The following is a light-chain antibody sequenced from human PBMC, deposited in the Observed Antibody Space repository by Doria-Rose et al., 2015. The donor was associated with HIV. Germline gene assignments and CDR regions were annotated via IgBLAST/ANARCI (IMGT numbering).Light chain of an antibody. CDR2: GAS. J-gene: IGKJ5*01. Sequence: MTQSPETLSVSPGESATLSCRASQSVSTDLAWYQHKPGQAPRILIWGASTRATGIPARFSGSGSGTEFTLTISSLQSEDFAIYFCHQYNNWPTFGQGTRLDIK. CDR1: QSVSTD. V-gene: IGKV3-15*01. CDR3: HQYNNWPT.